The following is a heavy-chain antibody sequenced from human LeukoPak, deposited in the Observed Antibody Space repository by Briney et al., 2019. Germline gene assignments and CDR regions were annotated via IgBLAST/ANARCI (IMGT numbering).Heavy chain of an antibody. Sequence: GGSLRLSCAASGFTFSSYAMHWVRQAPGKGLEWVAVTSYDGSNKYYADSVKGRFTISRDNSKNTLYLQMNSLRAEDTAVYYCARGRATMIVVGDAFDIWGQGTMVTVSS. J-gene: IGHJ3*02. CDR1: GFTFSSYA. CDR2: TSYDGSNK. V-gene: IGHV3-30*04. CDR3: ARGRATMIVVGDAFDI. D-gene: IGHD3-22*01.